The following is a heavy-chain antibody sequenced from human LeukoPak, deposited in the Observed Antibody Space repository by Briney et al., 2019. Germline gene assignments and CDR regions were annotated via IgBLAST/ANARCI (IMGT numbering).Heavy chain of an antibody. Sequence: ASVKVSCKVSGYTFTDYFMHWLRQAPGQGPEWMGWINTNSGGTKSAHKFLGRVTMTRDTSISTAYMELSRLISDDAAVYYCARGPSSGAFDIWGQGTMVTVS. J-gene: IGHJ3*02. D-gene: IGHD6-6*01. CDR2: INTNSGGT. CDR1: GYTFTDYF. V-gene: IGHV1-2*02. CDR3: ARGPSSGAFDI.